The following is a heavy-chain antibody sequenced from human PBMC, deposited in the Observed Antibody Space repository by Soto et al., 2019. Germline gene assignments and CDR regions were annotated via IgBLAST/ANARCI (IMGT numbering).Heavy chain of an antibody. CDR3: ARGVRGCHGLIVVVPDWFFDL. CDR2: ISAYNGNT. Sequence: QVQLVQSGAEVKKPGASVKVSCTASGYTFTSYGISWVRQAPGQGLEWMGWISAYNGNTNYAQKLQGRVTMTTDTSRSAAYMERRSLTSDDTAWYCCARGVRGCHGLIVVVPDWFFDLWGRGSLVAVSS. CDR1: GYTFTSYG. D-gene: IGHD3-22*01. J-gene: IGHJ2*01. V-gene: IGHV1-18*01.